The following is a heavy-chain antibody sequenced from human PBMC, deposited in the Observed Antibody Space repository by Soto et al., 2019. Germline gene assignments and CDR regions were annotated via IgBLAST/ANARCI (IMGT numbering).Heavy chain of an antibody. J-gene: IGHJ3*02. CDR3: ARFCWNDALDI. V-gene: IGHV4-34*01. CDR2: INHSGST. Sequence: QVQLQQWGAGLLKPSETLSLTCAVYGGSFSGYYWSWIRQPPGKGLEWIGEINHSGSTNYNPSLKSRVTRSVDTSKNQSALKLSSVTAAVTAEYYCARFCWNDALDIWGQGTMVTVSS. D-gene: IGHD1-1*01. CDR1: GGSFSGYY.